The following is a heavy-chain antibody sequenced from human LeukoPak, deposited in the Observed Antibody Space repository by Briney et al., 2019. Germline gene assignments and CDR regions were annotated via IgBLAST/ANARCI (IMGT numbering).Heavy chain of an antibody. J-gene: IGHJ6*04. D-gene: IGHD3-10*02. CDR2: ISSSSYSI. CDR1: GFTFSTYG. Sequence: GGSLRLSCAASGFTFSTYGMSWVRQAPGKGLEWVSSISSSSYSIYYADSVRGRFTISRDNAKNSLYLQMNSLRAEDTAVYYCAELGITMIGGVWGKGTTVTISS. CDR3: AELGITMIGGV. V-gene: IGHV3-21*01.